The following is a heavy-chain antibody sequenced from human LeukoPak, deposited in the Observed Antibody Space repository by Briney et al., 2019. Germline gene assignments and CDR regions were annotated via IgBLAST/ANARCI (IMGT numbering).Heavy chain of an antibody. D-gene: IGHD5-18*01. CDR3: ARVQGYSYGSEPSLDY. V-gene: IGHV4-39*07. CDR2: IYYSGST. Sequence: SETLSLTCTVSGGSISSSSYYWGWIRQPPGKGLEWIGSIYYSGSTYYNPSLKSRVTISVDTSKNQFSLKLSSVTAADTAVYYCARVQGYSYGSEPSLDYWGQGTLVTVSS. J-gene: IGHJ4*02. CDR1: GGSISSSSYY.